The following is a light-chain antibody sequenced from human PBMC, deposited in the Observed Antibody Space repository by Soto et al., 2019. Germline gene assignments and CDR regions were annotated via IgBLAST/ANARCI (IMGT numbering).Light chain of an antibody. J-gene: IGKJ1*01. V-gene: IGKV3-15*01. CDR2: GAS. CDR3: QQYNNWPWT. Sequence: DIVMTQSPATLSVSPGERATLSCRASQSVSSNLAWYQQKPGQAPRLLIYGASTRATGIPARFSGSGSGTEFTLTSSRLQSEDFSVYYCQQYNNWPWTFGQGTKVEIK. CDR1: QSVSSN.